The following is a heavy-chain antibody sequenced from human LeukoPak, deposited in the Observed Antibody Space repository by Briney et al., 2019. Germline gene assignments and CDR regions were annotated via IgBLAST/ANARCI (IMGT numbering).Heavy chain of an antibody. CDR2: ISDSGSA. J-gene: IGHJ6*03. D-gene: IGHD5-18*01. CDR3: ANGQSGYRYGYKYYYYIDV. V-gene: IGHV4-59*11. CDR1: GASISSHS. Sequence: SETLSLTCTVSGASISSHSWSWVRQPPGKGLEWIGYISDSGSAKYNPSLQSRVNISLDTSKNQFSLHLSSVPAADTAVYFCANGQSGYRYGYKYYYYIDVWGKGTTVIVSS.